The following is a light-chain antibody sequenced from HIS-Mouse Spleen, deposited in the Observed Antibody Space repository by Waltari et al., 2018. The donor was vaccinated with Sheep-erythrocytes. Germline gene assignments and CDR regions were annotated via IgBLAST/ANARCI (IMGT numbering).Light chain of an antibody. V-gene: IGLV3-1*01. CDR3: QARDSSTVV. Sequence: SYELTQPPSVSVSPGQTASITCSGDKLGDKYACWYQQKPGQSPVLVIYQDSKRPSGIPGRFAGSNSGNTATLTISGTQAMDEADYYCQARDSSTVVFGGGTKLTVL. CDR1: KLGDKY. CDR2: QDS. J-gene: IGLJ2*01.